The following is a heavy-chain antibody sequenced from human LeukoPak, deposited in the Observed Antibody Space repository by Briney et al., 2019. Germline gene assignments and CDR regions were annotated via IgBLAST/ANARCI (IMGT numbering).Heavy chain of an antibody. CDR1: GGTFSSYA. J-gene: IGHJ3*02. V-gene: IGHV1-69*05. D-gene: IGHD3-22*01. Sequence: SVKVSCKASGGTFSSYAISWVRQAPGQGLEWMGGIIPIFGTANYAQKFQGRVTITTDESTSTAYMELSSLRSEDTAVYYCARSPYDSSGYYPLLYAFDIWGQGTMVTVSS. CDR2: IIPIFGTA. CDR3: ARSPYDSSGYYPLLYAFDI.